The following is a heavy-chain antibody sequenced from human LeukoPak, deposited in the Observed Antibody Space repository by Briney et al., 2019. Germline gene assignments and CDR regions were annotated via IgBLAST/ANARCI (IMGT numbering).Heavy chain of an antibody. Sequence: ASVRVSCKASGYTFTSYGISWVRQAPGQGLEWMGWISAYNGNTNYAQKLQGRVTMTTDTSTSTAYMELRSRGSDDTAVYYCARDSDGWNNYYYFYMDVWGKGTTVTVSS. J-gene: IGHJ6*03. V-gene: IGHV1-18*01. CDR1: GYTFTSYG. CDR2: ISAYNGNT. D-gene: IGHD1/OR15-1a*01. CDR3: ARDSDGWNNYYYFYMDV.